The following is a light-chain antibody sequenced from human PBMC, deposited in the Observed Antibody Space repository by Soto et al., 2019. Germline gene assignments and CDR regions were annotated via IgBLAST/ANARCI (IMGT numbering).Light chain of an antibody. CDR3: QQRKNWPPIT. J-gene: IGKJ5*01. CDR1: QNVDKF. V-gene: IGKV3-11*01. CDR2: DSS. Sequence: EIGFTQSPATVSWSPGEAGTLSFRGSQNVDKFLAWYQQRPGHPPRLLIFDSSNRATGVPVRFSGSGSGTVFTLTIGSLEPEDSSVYYCQQRKNWPPITFGQGTRLEIK.